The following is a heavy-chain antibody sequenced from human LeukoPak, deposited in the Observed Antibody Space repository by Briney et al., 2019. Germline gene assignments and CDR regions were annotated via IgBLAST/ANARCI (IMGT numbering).Heavy chain of an antibody. Sequence: GGSLRLSCAASGFTFSSYEMNWVRQAPGKGREWVSYISSSGSTIYYADSVKGRFTISRDNAKNSLYLQMNSLRAEDTAVYYCASLTRPWVGATHSFDYWGQGTLVTVSS. J-gene: IGHJ4*02. CDR3: ASLTRPWVGATHSFDY. D-gene: IGHD1-26*01. CDR2: ISSSGSTI. CDR1: GFTFSSYE. V-gene: IGHV3-48*03.